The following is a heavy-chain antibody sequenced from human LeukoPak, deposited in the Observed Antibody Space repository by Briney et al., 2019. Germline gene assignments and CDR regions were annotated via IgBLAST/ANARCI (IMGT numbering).Heavy chain of an antibody. V-gene: IGHV3-23*01. D-gene: IGHD3-9*01. Sequence: GGSLRLSCAASGFTFSGYAMSWVRQAPGKGLEWVSAISGSGGSTYYADSVKGRFTISRDNSENTLYLQMNSLRAEDTAVYYCAKLSLLTGYYVFDYWGQGTLVTVSS. CDR3: AKLSLLTGYYVFDY. J-gene: IGHJ4*02. CDR1: GFTFSGYA. CDR2: ISGSGGST.